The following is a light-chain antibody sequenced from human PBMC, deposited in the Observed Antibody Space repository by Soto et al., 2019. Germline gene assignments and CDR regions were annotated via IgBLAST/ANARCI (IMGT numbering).Light chain of an antibody. CDR3: QQRTDWPLT. J-gene: IGKJ4*01. CDR1: QSVSNNY. CDR2: GAS. V-gene: IGKV3-11*01. Sequence: EIVLTQSPGTLSVSPGEGATLSCRASQSVSNNYLAWYQQKPGQAPRLLIYGASNRATGIPARFSGSGSGTDFTLTITSLEPEDFAVYFCQQRTDWPLTFGGGTKVDIK.